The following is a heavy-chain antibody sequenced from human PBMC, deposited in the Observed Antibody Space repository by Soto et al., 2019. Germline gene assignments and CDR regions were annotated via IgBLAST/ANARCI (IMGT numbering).Heavy chain of an antibody. CDR3: ARGYRQSGYSSSWVFDY. D-gene: IGHD6-13*01. CDR1: GGSINSGGYY. CDR2: IFYSGST. V-gene: IGHV4-31*03. J-gene: IGHJ4*02. Sequence: QVQLQESGPGLVKPSQTLSLICTVSGGSINSGGYYWNWIRQHPGKGLEWIGYIFYSGSTYYNPYRRSRVTITAETSENQFSLNLSTVTAADTAVYFCARGYRQSGYSSSWVFDYWGQGTRVNVSS.